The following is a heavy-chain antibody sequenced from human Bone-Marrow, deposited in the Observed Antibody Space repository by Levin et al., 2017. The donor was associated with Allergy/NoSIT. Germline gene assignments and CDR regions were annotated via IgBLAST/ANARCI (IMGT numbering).Heavy chain of an antibody. CDR2: ISWDGGFT. CDR1: GFIFDDFT. CDR3: AKAFSQYYYALDV. Sequence: GESLKISCAASGFIFDDFTMHWVRQAPGKGLEWVSLISWDGGFTSYADSVQGRFTISIAISKNSLFLQMNSLRPEDTALYYCAKAFSQYYYALDVWGQGTTVTVSS. V-gene: IGHV3-43*01. J-gene: IGHJ6*02. D-gene: IGHD4-11*01.